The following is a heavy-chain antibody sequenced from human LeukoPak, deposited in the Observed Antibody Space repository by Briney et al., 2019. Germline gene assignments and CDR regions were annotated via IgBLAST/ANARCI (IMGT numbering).Heavy chain of an antibody. CDR3: ARRREYSSGRRWFDP. D-gene: IGHD6-19*01. CDR1: GGCISSSSYY. Sequence: SETLSLTCTVSGGCISSSSYYWGWIGQPPGKGLEWIGSVYYSGSTYFNPSLKSRVTISVDTSKNQFSLKLSSVTAADTAVYYCARRREYSSGRRWFDPWGQGTLVTVSS. V-gene: IGHV4-39*01. J-gene: IGHJ5*02. CDR2: VYYSGST.